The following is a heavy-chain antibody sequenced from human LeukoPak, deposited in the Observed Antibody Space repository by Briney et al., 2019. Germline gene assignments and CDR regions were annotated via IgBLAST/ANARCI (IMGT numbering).Heavy chain of an antibody. CDR3: ARDLVGFGEFLYNDY. D-gene: IGHD3-10*01. CDR1: GGSISSGDYY. J-gene: IGHJ4*02. CDR2: IYYSGST. Sequence: SETLSLTCTVSGGSISSGDYYWSWIRQPPGKGLEWIGYIYYSGSTYYNPSLKSRVTISVDTSKNQFSLKLSSVTAADTAVYYCARDLVGFGEFLYNDYWGQGTLVTVSS. V-gene: IGHV4-30-4*01.